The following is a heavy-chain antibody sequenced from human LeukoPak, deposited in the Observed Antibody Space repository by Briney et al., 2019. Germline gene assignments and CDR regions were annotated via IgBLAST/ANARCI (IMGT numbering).Heavy chain of an antibody. CDR1: GGSISSGDYY. Sequence: PSETLSLTCTVSGGSISSGDYYWSWIRQPPGKGLEWIGYIYYSGSTYYNPSLKSRVTISVDTSKNQFSLKLSSVTAADTAVYYCAGSNDFWSGSNLYYMDVWGKGTTVTVSS. J-gene: IGHJ6*03. V-gene: IGHV4-30-4*08. CDR3: AGSNDFWSGSNLYYMDV. D-gene: IGHD3-3*01. CDR2: IYYSGST.